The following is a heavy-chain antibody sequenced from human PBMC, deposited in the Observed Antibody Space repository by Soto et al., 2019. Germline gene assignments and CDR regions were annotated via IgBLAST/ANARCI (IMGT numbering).Heavy chain of an antibody. Sequence: EVQLLESGGGLVQPGGSLRLSCAASGFTLSSFAMSWVRQAPGKGLEWVSATSGSGGNTYYADSVKGRFTISRDNSKNTIYLQMNSLRAEDTAVYYCAKVPRYCSGGSCFGGYFDNWGQGTLVTVSS. CDR2: TSGSGGNT. J-gene: IGHJ4*02. V-gene: IGHV3-23*01. CDR1: GFTLSSFA. D-gene: IGHD2-15*01. CDR3: AKVPRYCSGGSCFGGYFDN.